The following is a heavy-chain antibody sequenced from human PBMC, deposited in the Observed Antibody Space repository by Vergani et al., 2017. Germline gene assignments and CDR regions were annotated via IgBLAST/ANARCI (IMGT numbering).Heavy chain of an antibody. Sequence: EVQLVETGGGLIQPGGSLRLSCVVSGFSVSNNYMSWVRHRPEKGLEWVSFIFTGGTTYYEDSVKGRFTISRDNSKNTVHLQMNSLTAEDTAVYYCAKMCNWDDSYFYCMDVWGKGTTVTVSS. CDR2: IFTGGTT. CDR3: AKMCNWDDSYFYCMDV. D-gene: IGHD1-1*01. J-gene: IGHJ6*03. V-gene: IGHV3-53*02. CDR1: GFSVSNNY.